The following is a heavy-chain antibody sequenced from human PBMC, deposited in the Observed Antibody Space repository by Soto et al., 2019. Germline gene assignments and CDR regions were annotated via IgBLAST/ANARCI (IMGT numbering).Heavy chain of an antibody. Sequence: VGSLRLSCAASVCTFSSYSMNCVRQAPGKWLEWVSYISSSSSTIYYADSVKGRFTISRDNAKNSLYLQMNSLRDEDTAVYYCARGIVGARDVWGQGTTVTVSS. D-gene: IGHD1-26*01. V-gene: IGHV3-48*02. J-gene: IGHJ6*02. CDR3: ARGIVGARDV. CDR2: ISSSSSTI. CDR1: VCTFSSYS.